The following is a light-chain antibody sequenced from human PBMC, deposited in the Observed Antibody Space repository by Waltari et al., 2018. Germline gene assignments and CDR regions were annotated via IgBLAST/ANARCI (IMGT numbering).Light chain of an antibody. Sequence: SHELTQPPSVSVSPGQTATITCSGETLSKQYVYWYQHKPGQALVLLIYKDTERPSGIPDRFSGSSSGTSVTLTISGVQAEDEADYYCQLADSTVTYVFGPGTKVIVL. V-gene: IGLV3-25*03. CDR2: KDT. CDR3: QLADSTVTYV. J-gene: IGLJ1*01. CDR1: TLSKQY.